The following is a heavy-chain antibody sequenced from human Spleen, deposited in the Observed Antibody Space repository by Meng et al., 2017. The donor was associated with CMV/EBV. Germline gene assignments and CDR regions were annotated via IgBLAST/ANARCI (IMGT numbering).Heavy chain of an antibody. J-gene: IGHJ4*02. V-gene: IGHV1-24*01. CDR1: GYTLTELS. D-gene: IGHD2-2*02. CDR2: FDPEDGET. CDR3: ASSRDCTGTNCYSPGLDY. Sequence: ASVKVSCKVSGYTLTELSMHWVRQAPGKGLEWMGGFDPEDGETIYAQKFQGRVTMTEDTSTDTAYMELSSLRSEDTAVYFCASSRDCTGTNCYSPGLDYWGQGTLVTVSS.